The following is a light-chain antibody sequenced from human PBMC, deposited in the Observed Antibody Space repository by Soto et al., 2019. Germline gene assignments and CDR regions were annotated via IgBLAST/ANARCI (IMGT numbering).Light chain of an antibody. CDR1: QSVSSN. V-gene: IGKV3-15*01. CDR3: QKYGNFWT. CDR2: GAS. J-gene: IGKJ1*01. Sequence: EIVMTQSPATLSVSPGERATLSCRASQSVSSNLAWNQQKPGQAPRLLIYGASTKATGIPARFSGSGSGTDFSLTIRRLEPDDFAVYYCQKYGNFWTFGQGTKVDIK.